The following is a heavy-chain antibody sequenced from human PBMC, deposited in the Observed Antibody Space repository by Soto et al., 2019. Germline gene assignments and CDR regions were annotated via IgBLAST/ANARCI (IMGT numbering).Heavy chain of an antibody. D-gene: IGHD2-15*01. CDR2: AYWDGDE. V-gene: IGHV2-5*02. CDR3: AHRGGCSAASCFSNYFDA. J-gene: IGHJ4*02. CDR1: GFSLTTSGVG. Sequence: QITLKESGPALVRPTQTLTLTCTFSGFSLTTSGVGVAWIRQAPGKALECLALAYWDGDERFNPSLKNRLTLTKDTSKNRVVLTMTNVDPVDTATYYCAHRGGCSAASCFSNYFDAWGQGALVTVSS.